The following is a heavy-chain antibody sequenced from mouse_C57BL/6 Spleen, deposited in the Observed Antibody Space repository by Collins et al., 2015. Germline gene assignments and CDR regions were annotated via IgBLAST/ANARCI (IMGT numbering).Heavy chain of an antibody. V-gene: IGHV1-59*01. D-gene: IGHD3-2*02. CDR2: IDPSDSYT. CDR1: GYTFTSYW. J-gene: IGHJ2*01. Sequence: QVQLQQPGAELVRPGTSVKLSCKASGYTFTSYWMHWVKQRPGQGLEWIGVIDPSDSYTNFNQKFKGKATLTVDKSSSTAYMQLSSLTSEDSAVYFCARDNSGAEYFDYWGQGTTPTVSS. CDR3: ARDNSGAEYFDY.